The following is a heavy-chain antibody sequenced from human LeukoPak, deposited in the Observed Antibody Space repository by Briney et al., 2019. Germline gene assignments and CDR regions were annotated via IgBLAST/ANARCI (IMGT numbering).Heavy chain of an antibody. J-gene: IGHJ4*02. D-gene: IGHD1-26*01. CDR2: INPNSGGT. CDR3: ARSRIGSQFDF. Sequence: ASVKVSCKASGYIFNGYYMHWVRQAPGQGLEWMGWINPNSGGTNFAQKFQGRVTMTRDTSISTAYMDLSRLRSDDTAVYYCARSRIGSQFDFWGQGTLVIVSS. CDR1: GYIFNGYY. V-gene: IGHV1-2*02.